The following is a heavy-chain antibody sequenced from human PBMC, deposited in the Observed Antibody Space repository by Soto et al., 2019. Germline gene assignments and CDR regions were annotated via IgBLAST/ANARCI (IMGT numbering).Heavy chain of an antibody. Sequence: QVQLQESGPGLVKPSETLSLTCSVSGGSVSNASFYWTWIRQAPGTGVEYIGYIFYTGVTNYNPSLSSRVTISLDTSKNHFSLKLNSMTAADTAVYYCVRVLDSSWYADLWGRGTLVTVSS. CDR3: VRVLDSSWYADL. V-gene: IGHV4-61*03. D-gene: IGHD3-22*01. CDR2: IFYTGVT. J-gene: IGHJ2*01. CDR1: GGSVSNASFY.